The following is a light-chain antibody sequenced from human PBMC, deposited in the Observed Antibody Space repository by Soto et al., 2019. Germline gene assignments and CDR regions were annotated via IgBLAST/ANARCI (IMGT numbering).Light chain of an antibody. J-gene: IGKJ2*01. CDR1: QSLVHSDGDTY. V-gene: IGKV2-24*01. CDR3: MQATQFPYI. CDR2: KIS. Sequence: DIVLTQTPLSSPVTLGQPASISCRSSQSLVHSDGDTYLSWLQQRPGQPPRLLIYKISTRFSGVPDRFSGSGAGTDFTLKISRLEAEDVGFYYCMQATQFPYIFGQGAKLEIK.